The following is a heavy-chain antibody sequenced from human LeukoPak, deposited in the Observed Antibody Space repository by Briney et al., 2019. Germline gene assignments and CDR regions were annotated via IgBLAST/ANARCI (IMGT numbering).Heavy chain of an antibody. CDR3: ARLPTNDWYFDL. J-gene: IGHJ2*01. CDR2: ISGSGGTI. V-gene: IGHV3-48*04. CDR1: GFTVSSTF. D-gene: IGHD1-1*01. Sequence: PGGSLRLSCAVSGFTVSSTFMTWVRQAPGKGLEWVSYISGSGGTIHYADSLKGRFTISRDNAKNSLYLQMNSLGAEDTAVYYCARLPTNDWYFDLWGRGTLVTVSS.